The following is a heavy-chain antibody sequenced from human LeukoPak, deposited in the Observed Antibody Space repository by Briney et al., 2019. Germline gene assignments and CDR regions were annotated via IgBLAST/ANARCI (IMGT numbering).Heavy chain of an antibody. CDR3: ARGTVYSRSPLHYYYYMDV. Sequence: PSETLSHTCTVSGDSINTDGYYWGWIRQPPGKGLEWIGSIYFTGNTYYNPSLRSRVTISVDTSKNQFSLKLNSVTAADTAVYFCARGTVYSRSPLHYYYYMDVWGKGATVTVSS. J-gene: IGHJ6*03. D-gene: IGHD6-13*01. CDR1: GDSINTDGYY. V-gene: IGHV4-39*07. CDR2: IYFTGNT.